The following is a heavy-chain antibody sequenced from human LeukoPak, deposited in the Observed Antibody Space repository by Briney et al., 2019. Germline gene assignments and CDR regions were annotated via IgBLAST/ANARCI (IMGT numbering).Heavy chain of an antibody. CDR2: ISADNDYT. Sequence: ASVKVSCKASGYTFTDYGITWVRQAPGQGLEWMGWISADNDYTDYSQKLQGRVTMTTDTSTSTAYLELRSLRSDDTALCYCARVEVPAALLGFDYWGQGTLVTVSS. V-gene: IGHV1-18*01. CDR3: ARVEVPAALLGFDY. D-gene: IGHD2-2*01. CDR1: GYTFTDYG. J-gene: IGHJ4*02.